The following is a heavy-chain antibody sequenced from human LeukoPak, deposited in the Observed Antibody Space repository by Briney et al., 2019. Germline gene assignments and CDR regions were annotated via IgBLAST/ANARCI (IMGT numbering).Heavy chain of an antibody. CDR1: GYTFTSYG. CDR2: ISAYNGNT. V-gene: IGHV1-18*01. J-gene: IGHJ4*02. Sequence: ASVKVSYKASGYTFTSYGISGVRQAPGRGLKGMGWISAYNGNTNYAQKLQGRVTMTTDTSTSTAYMELRSLRSDDTAVYYCARDRGGGPLGYWGQGTLVTVSS. D-gene: IGHD2-15*01. CDR3: ARDRGGGPLGY.